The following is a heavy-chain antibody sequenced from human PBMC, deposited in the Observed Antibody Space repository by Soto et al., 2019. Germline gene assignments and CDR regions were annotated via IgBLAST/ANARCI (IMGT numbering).Heavy chain of an antibody. CDR2: INPSGGST. D-gene: IGHD6-13*01. V-gene: IGHV1-46*01. CDR3: ARQVGEADSSSWGRFDY. CDR1: GYTFTSYY. Sequence: QVQLVQSGAEVKKPGASVKVSCKASGYTFTSYYMHWVRQAPGQGLEWMGIINPSGGSTSYAQKFQGRVTMTRDTSTSTVYMELSSLRSEDTAVYYCARQVGEADSSSWGRFDYWGQGTLVTVSS. J-gene: IGHJ4*02.